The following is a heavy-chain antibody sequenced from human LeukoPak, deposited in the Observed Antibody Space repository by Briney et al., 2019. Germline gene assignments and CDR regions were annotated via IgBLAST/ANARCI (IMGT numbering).Heavy chain of an antibody. Sequence: SETLSLTCTVSGGSISSYYWSWIRQPPGKGLEWIGYIYYSGSTNYNPSLKSRVTISVDTPKNQFSLKLSSVTAADTAVYYCARGITIFGAGVFDPWGQGTLVTVSS. V-gene: IGHV4-59*08. CDR1: GGSISSYY. D-gene: IGHD3-3*01. CDR3: ARGITIFGAGVFDP. CDR2: IYYSGST. J-gene: IGHJ5*02.